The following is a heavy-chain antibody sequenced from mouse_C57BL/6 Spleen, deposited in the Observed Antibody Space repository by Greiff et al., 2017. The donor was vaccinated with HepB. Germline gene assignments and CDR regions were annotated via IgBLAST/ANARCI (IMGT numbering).Heavy chain of an antibody. CDR3: APLYYDYDVWFAY. D-gene: IGHD2-4*01. J-gene: IGHJ3*01. V-gene: IGHV1-26*01. Sequence: EVQLQQSGPELVKPGASVKISCKASGYTFTDYYMNWVKQSHGKSLEWIGDINPNNGGTSYNQKFKGKATLTVDKSSSTAYMELRSLTSEDSAVYYCAPLYYDYDVWFAYWGQGTLVTVSA. CDR1: GYTFTDYY. CDR2: INPNNGGT.